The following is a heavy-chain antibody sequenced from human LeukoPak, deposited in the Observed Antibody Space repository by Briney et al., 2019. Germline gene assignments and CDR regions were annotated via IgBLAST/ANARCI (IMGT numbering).Heavy chain of an antibody. CDR3: ARGAAALLDY. CDR2: INSDGSST. D-gene: IGHD6-13*01. Sequence: PGGSLRLSCAASGFTFSSYEMNWVRQAPGKGLVWVSRINSDGSSTSYADSVKGRFTVSRDNAKNTLYLQMNSLRAEDTAVYYCARGAAALLDYWGQGTLVTVSS. J-gene: IGHJ4*02. CDR1: GFTFSSYE. V-gene: IGHV3-74*01.